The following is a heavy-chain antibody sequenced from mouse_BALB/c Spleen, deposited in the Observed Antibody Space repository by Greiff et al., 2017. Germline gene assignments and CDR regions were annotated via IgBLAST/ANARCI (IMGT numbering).Heavy chain of an antibody. V-gene: IGHV4-2*02. CDR3: ARVDGYDGDYYAMDY. D-gene: IGHD2-2*01. J-gene: IGHJ4*01. Sequence: EVMLVESGGGLVQPGGSLNLSCAASGFDFSRYWMSWARQAPGKGQEWIGEINPGSSTINYTPSLKDKFIISRDNAKNTLYLQMSKVRSEDTALYYCARVDGYDGDYYAMDYWGQGTSVTVSS. CDR2: INPGSSTI. CDR1: GFDFSRYW.